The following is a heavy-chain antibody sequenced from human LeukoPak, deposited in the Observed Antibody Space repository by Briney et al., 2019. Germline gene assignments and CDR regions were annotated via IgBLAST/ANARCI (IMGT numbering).Heavy chain of an antibody. CDR2: IYYSGTT. J-gene: IGHJ4*02. D-gene: IGHD3-3*01. Sequence: SETLSLTCTVSGGSINSSDSYWGWIRQSPGKGLEWIGSIYYSGTTFYNPSLQSRVSISVDPSRNEFSLRLNSVTAADTAVYYCARRNDYDFWSGNQYDYWGLGTLVTVSS. CDR3: ARRNDYDFWSGNQYDY. CDR1: GGSINSSDSY. V-gene: IGHV4-39*01.